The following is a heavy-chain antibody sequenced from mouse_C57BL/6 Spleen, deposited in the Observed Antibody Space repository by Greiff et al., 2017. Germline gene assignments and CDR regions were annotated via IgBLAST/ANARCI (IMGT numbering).Heavy chain of an antibody. V-gene: IGHV2-2*01. Sequence: QVQLQQSGPGLVQPSQSLSITCTVSGFSLTSYGVHWFRQSPGKGLEWLGVIWGGGGTDYNAAFISRLSISKENSKSQVFLKMNSLQADDTAIYYCARNGDYGGLFAYWGQGTLVTVSA. CDR1: GFSLTSYG. D-gene: IGHD1-1*01. J-gene: IGHJ3*01. CDR2: IWGGGGT. CDR3: ARNGDYGGLFAY.